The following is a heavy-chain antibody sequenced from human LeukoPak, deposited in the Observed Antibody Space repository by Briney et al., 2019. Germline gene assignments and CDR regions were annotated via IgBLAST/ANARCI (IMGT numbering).Heavy chain of an antibody. CDR3: ARPGPYDSSGLNPWAFDI. V-gene: IGHV5-51*01. CDR1: GYSFTSYW. CDR2: IYPGDSDT. Sequence: GESLKISCKGSGYSFTSYWIGWVRQMPGKGLEWMGIIYPGDSDTRYSPSFQGQVTISADKSISTAYLQWSSLKASDTAMYYCARPGPYDSSGLNPWAFDIWGQGTMVTVSS. J-gene: IGHJ3*02. D-gene: IGHD3-22*01.